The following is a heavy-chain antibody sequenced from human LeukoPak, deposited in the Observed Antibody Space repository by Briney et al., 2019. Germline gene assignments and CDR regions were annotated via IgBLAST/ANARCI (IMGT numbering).Heavy chain of an antibody. V-gene: IGHV3-30-3*01. CDR2: ISYDGSNK. D-gene: IGHD1-7*01. CDR1: GFTFSSYA. Sequence: GGSRRLSCAAAGFTFSSYAMHWVRQAPGKGLEWVAVISYDGSNKYYADSVKGRFTISRDNSKNTLYLQMNSLRAEDTAVYYCAREGNYGTATFDYWGQGTLVTVSS. J-gene: IGHJ4*02. CDR3: AREGNYGTATFDY.